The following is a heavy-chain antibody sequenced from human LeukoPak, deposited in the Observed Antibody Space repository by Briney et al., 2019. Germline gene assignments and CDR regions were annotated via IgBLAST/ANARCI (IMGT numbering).Heavy chain of an antibody. J-gene: IGHJ3*02. CDR2: INPNSGGT. CDR3: ARVLAAAGTGGNAFDI. D-gene: IGHD6-13*01. V-gene: IGHV1-2*02. CDR1: GYTFTGYY. Sequence: ASVKVSCKASGYTFTGYYMHWVRQAPGQGLEWMGWINPNSGGTNYAQKFQGRVTMTRDTSISTAYMELSRLRSGDTAVYYCARVLAAAGTGGNAFDIWDQGTMVTVSS.